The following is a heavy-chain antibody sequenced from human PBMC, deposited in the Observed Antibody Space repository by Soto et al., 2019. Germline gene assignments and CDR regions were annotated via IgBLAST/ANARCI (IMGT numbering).Heavy chain of an antibody. V-gene: IGHV3-30-3*01. D-gene: IGHD2-15*01. CDR2: ISYDGSNK. CDR1: GFTFSSYA. J-gene: IGHJ4*02. CDR3: ARVPSSSGRAHFDY. Sequence: QVQLVESGGGVVQPGRSLRLSCAASGFTFSSYAMHWVRQAPGKGLEWVAVISYDGSNKYYADSVKGRFTISRDNPKNTLYLQMNSLRAEDTAVYYCARVPSSSGRAHFDYWGQGTLVTVSS.